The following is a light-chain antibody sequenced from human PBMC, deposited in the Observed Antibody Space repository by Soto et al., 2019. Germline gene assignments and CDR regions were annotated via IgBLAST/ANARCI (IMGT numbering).Light chain of an antibody. Sequence: DIQMTQSPSSLSASVGDIVTITCRASLPISNYLAWYQQKPGKIPNLLIYAASTLQAGVPSRFSGSGSGTEFTLTISSLQPDDFATYYCQHYNTYPWTFGQGTKVDIK. V-gene: IGKV1-27*01. CDR3: QHYNTYPWT. CDR1: LPISNY. CDR2: AAS. J-gene: IGKJ1*01.